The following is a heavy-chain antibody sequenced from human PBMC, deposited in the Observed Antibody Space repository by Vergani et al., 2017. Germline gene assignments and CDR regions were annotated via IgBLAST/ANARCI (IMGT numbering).Heavy chain of an antibody. CDR2: INTNTGNP. CDR1: GYNFTSFD. V-gene: IGHV7-4-1*02. Sequence: QEQLVQSGAEVRKPGASVKVSCKASGYNFTSFDINWVRLAPGQGLEWMGWINTNTGNPTYAQGFTGRFVFSLDTSVSTAYLQISSLKAEDTAVYYCARGIRYYGMDVWGQGTTVTVSS. J-gene: IGHJ6*02. CDR3: ARGIRYYGMDV.